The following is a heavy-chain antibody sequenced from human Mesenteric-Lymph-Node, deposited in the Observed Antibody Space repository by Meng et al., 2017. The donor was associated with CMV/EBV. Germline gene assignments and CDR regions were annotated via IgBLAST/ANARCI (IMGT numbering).Heavy chain of an antibody. Sequence: QIQQPPLGQGLVKSSQTLSVTCTSSGDSISSNNAAWNWIRQSPSRGLEWLGRTYYRSESYNDYAVSVKSRISVNLDTSKNQLSLHLNFVTPEDTAVYYCAYFGDLPPLWWGQGTLVTVSS. CDR3: AYFGDLPPLW. V-gene: IGHV6-1*01. J-gene: IGHJ4*02. CDR2: TYYRSESYN. CDR1: GDSISSNNAA. D-gene: IGHD3-16*01.